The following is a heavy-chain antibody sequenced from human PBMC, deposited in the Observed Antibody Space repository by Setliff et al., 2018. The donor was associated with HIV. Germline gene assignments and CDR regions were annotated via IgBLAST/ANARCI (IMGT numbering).Heavy chain of an antibody. CDR1: GYTFSYA. CDR3: ASIDCGGDCYSYYYYGMDV. CDR2: INAGNGNT. Sequence: ASVKVSCKASGYTFSYAMHWVRQAPGQRLEWMGWINAGNGNTKYSQKFQGRVTITRDTSASTSYMELSSLRSEDTAVYYCASIDCGGDCYSYYYYGMDVWGQGTTVTVSS. V-gene: IGHV1-3*01. J-gene: IGHJ6*02. D-gene: IGHD2-21*02.